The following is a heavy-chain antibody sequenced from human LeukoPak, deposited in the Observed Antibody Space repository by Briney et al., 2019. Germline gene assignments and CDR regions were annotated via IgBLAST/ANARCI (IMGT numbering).Heavy chain of an antibody. V-gene: IGHV3-48*02. J-gene: IGHJ4*02. CDR2: ISSSSSTI. CDR1: GFTFSSCS. Sequence: GGSLRLSCAASGFTFSSCSMNWVRQAPGKGLEWVSYISSSSSTIYYADSVKGRFTISRDNAKNSLYLQMNSLRDEDTAVYYCARDADLLRYYRGSFDYWGQGTLVTVSS. CDR3: ARDADLLRYYRGSFDY. D-gene: IGHD3-9*01.